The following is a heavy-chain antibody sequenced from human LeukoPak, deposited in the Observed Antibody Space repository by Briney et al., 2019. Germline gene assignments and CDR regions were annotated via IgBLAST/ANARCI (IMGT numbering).Heavy chain of an antibody. Sequence: GGSLRLSRLASGFTFSAQYMNWVRQAPGKGLEWVANIRPDSSAKMYVDSVKGRFSISRDNAQNALFLQMDSLRVKDSAVYFSARAEHYNNRKRTVGVYFDFWGRGTLVTVSS. CDR2: IRPDSSAK. CDR1: GFTFSAQY. J-gene: IGHJ2*01. V-gene: IGHV3-7*04. D-gene: IGHD2/OR15-2a*01. CDR3: ARAEHYNNRKRTVGVYFDF.